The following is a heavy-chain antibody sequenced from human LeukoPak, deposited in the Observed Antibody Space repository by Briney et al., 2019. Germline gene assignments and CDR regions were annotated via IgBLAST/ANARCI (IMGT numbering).Heavy chain of an antibody. CDR3: ARDRRLAVAGTIPY. CDR2: MYYSGST. J-gene: IGHJ4*02. CDR1: GGSISSNSYY. Sequence: PSETLSLTCTVSGGSISSNSYYWGWIRQPPGKGLEWIGSMYYSGSTYYNPSLKSRVTISVDTSKNQFSLKLSSVTAADTAVYYCARDRRLAVAGTIPYWGQGTLVTVSS. V-gene: IGHV4-39*07. D-gene: IGHD6-19*01.